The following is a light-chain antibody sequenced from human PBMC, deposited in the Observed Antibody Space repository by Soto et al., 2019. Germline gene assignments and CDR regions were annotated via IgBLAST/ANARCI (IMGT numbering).Light chain of an antibody. Sequence: EIVLTQSPGTLSLSPGERATLSCRASQSVISTYFAWYQHKPGQAPRLLIYATSTRATGVPDRFSGSGSGTDFTLTISRLEPEDFALYYCQQYSSSPETFGQGTKLEI. CDR1: QSVISTY. CDR3: QQYSSSPET. J-gene: IGKJ2*01. V-gene: IGKV3-20*01. CDR2: ATS.